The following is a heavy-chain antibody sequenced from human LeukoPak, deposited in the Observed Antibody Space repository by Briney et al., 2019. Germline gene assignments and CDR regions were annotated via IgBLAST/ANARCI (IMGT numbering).Heavy chain of an antibody. J-gene: IGHJ3*02. Sequence: GGSLRLSCAASGFTFSSYGMHWVRQAPGKGLEWVAFIRYDGSNKYYADSVKGRFTISRDNSKNTLYLQMNSLRAEDTAVYYCAKPTSGYSSSWYAFDIWGQGTMVTVSS. D-gene: IGHD6-13*01. V-gene: IGHV3-30*02. CDR3: AKPTSGYSSSWYAFDI. CDR1: GFTFSSYG. CDR2: IRYDGSNK.